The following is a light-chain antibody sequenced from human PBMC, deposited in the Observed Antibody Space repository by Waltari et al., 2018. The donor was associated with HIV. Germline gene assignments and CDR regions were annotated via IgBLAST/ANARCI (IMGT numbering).Light chain of an antibody. J-gene: IGKJ2*01. CDR3: QQYFSTLYT. CDR1: QSVLFNSKNRNN. Sequence: DIVMTQSPDSLAVSLGERATINCKSSQSVLFNSKNRNNLAWYQQKPGQPPKLLIYWASTRESGVPDRFSGSGSGTDFTLTISSLQAEDVAVYFCQQYFSTLYTFGQGTKLEIK. V-gene: IGKV4-1*01. CDR2: WAS.